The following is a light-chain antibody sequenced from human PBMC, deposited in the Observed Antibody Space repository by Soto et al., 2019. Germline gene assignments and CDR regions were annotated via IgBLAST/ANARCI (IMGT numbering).Light chain of an antibody. CDR1: QSISSY. J-gene: IGKJ1*01. CDR3: QQYNSYAAWT. Sequence: DIQMTQSPSSLSASVGDRVTITCRASQSISSYLNWYQQKPGKAPKLLIYDASRLESGVPSRFSGSGSGTEFTLTISSLQPDDFATYYCQQYNSYAAWTFGQGTKVDIK. V-gene: IGKV1-5*01. CDR2: DAS.